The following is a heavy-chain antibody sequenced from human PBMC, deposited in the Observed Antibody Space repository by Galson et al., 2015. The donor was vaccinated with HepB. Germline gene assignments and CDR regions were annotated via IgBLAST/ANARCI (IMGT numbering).Heavy chain of an antibody. D-gene: IGHD5-12*01. Sequence: SLRLSCAASGFTFSSYAMSWVRQAPGKGLEWVSVIGGDGSATFYADSMKGRFTISRDNPKHSLFLQINSLRDEDTAVYHCLKNDRDLGGGYFAFDFWGQGTLVTVSS. J-gene: IGHJ4*02. CDR1: GFTFSSYA. V-gene: IGHV3-23*01. CDR3: LKNDRDLGGGYFAFDF. CDR2: IGGDGSAT.